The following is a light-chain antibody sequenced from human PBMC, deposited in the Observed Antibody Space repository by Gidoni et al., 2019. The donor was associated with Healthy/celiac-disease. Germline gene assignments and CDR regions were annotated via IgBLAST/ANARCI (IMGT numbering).Light chain of an antibody. Sequence: SSELTQDPAVSMALGQTVRITCQGDSLRSDYASWYQQKPGQAPVLVIYGKNNRPSGIPDLFSGSSSGNTASLTITGAQAEDEADYYCNSRDSSGNHPFGGGTKLTVL. CDR2: GKN. J-gene: IGLJ2*01. V-gene: IGLV3-19*01. CDR3: NSRDSSGNHP. CDR1: SLRSDY.